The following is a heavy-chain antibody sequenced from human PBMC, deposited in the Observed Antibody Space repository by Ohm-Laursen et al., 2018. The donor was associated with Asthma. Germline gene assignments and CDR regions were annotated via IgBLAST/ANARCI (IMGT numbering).Heavy chain of an antibody. Sequence: GSLRLSCSASGFTFSSYSMSWVRQAPGKGLEWVSSIKSSGSNIYYADSVRGRFTISRDNAKNSLYLQMNSLRAQDTAVYYCAVRTTSAGFDVWGQGTTVTVSS. CDR2: IKSSGSNI. CDR3: AVRTTSAGFDV. J-gene: IGHJ6*02. V-gene: IGHV3-21*01. CDR1: GFTFSSYS. D-gene: IGHD1-1*01.